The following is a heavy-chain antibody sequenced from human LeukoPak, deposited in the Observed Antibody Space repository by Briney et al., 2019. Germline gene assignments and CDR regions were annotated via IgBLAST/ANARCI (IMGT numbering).Heavy chain of an antibody. V-gene: IGHV4-38-2*02. D-gene: IGHD3-22*01. CDR3: ARLERHSSGYFDY. J-gene: IGHJ4*02. Sequence: SETLSLTCTVSGYSISSGYYWGWIRQPPGKGLEWIGSIYYSGSTYYNPSLKSRVTISVDTSKNQFSLKLSSVTAADTAVYYCARLERHSSGYFDYWGQGTLVTVSS. CDR2: IYYSGST. CDR1: GYSISSGYY.